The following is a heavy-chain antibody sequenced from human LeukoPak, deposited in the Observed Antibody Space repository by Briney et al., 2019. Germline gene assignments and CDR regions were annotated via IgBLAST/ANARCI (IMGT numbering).Heavy chain of an antibody. Sequence: ASVKVSCKASGYTLSGHYIYWVRQAPGLGLEWMAWLNPLTGATNYAQNFQGRVTVTGDTSISTVYMELNWLKYDDTAVYYCARVPRSSYDRNGNYFLDFWGQGTLVTVSP. V-gene: IGHV1-2*02. CDR3: ARVPRSSYDRNGNYFLDF. D-gene: IGHD3-22*01. CDR1: GYTLSGHY. J-gene: IGHJ4*02. CDR2: LNPLTGAT.